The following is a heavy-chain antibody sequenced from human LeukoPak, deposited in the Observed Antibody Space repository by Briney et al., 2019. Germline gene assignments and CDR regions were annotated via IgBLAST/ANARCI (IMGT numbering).Heavy chain of an antibody. V-gene: IGHV4-59*01. J-gene: IGHJ4*02. CDR1: GGSISSYH. Sequence: SGTLSLTCTVSGGSISSYHWSWIRQPPGKGLEWIGYIYNSGNTNYNPSLKSRVTISGDTSKNQFSLKLSSVTAADTAVYFCARYDSSGRTFDFWGQGTLVTVSS. CDR2: IYNSGNT. D-gene: IGHD3-22*01. CDR3: ARYDSSGRTFDF.